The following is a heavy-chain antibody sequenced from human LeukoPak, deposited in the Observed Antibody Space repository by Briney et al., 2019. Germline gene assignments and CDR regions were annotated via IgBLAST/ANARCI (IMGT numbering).Heavy chain of an antibody. D-gene: IGHD3-3*01. J-gene: IGHJ5*02. V-gene: IGHV3-7*04. CDR1: GFTFSRYW. CDR3: ARGYDFWSGYWSNWFDP. Sequence: PGGSLRLSCAASGFTFSRYWMSWVRQAPGKGLEWVASIKQDGSEKYYVDSVKGRFTISRDNAKNSLYLQMNSLRAEAPGVYYCARGYDFWSGYWSNWFDPWGQGTLVTVSS. CDR2: IKQDGSEK.